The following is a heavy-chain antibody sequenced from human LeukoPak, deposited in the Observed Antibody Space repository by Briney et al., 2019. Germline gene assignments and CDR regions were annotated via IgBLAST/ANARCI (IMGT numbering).Heavy chain of an antibody. Sequence: PGGSLRLSCAVSGFSLSGYWMNWVRQAPGKGLEWVASINHDGGEEYYVNSLKGRFTISRDITKNSLFLQMNSLRHEDTAVYYCARSGGPRMTVFGVITHFAYWGQGTLVTVSS. V-gene: IGHV3-7*01. CDR3: ARSGGPRMTVFGVITHFAY. CDR2: INHDGGEE. CDR1: GFSLSGYW. D-gene: IGHD3-3*01. J-gene: IGHJ4*02.